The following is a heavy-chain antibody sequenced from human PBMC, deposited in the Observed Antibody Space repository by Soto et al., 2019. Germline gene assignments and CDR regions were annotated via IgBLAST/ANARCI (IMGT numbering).Heavy chain of an antibody. Sequence: SETLSLTCAVYCGSFSGYYWGWIRQPPGKGLEWIGEINHSGSTNYNPSLKSRVTISVDTSKNQFSLKLSSVTAADTAVYYCAFRAVAGMGTVFDYWGQGTLVTVSS. CDR2: INHSGST. D-gene: IGHD6-19*01. V-gene: IGHV4-34*01. CDR1: CGSFSGYY. CDR3: AFRAVAGMGTVFDY. J-gene: IGHJ4*02.